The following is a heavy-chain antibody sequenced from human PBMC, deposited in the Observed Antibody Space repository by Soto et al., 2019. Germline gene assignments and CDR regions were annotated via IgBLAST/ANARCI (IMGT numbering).Heavy chain of an antibody. D-gene: IGHD6-6*01. Sequence: SETLSLTCTVSGGSISSYYWSWIRQPPGKGLEWIGYIYYSGSTNYNPSLKSRVTISVDTSKNQFSLKLSSVTAADTAVYYCARRTELVTGFNWFDPWGQGTLVTVSS. CDR1: GGSISSYY. J-gene: IGHJ5*02. CDR3: ARRTELVTGFNWFDP. CDR2: IYYSGST. V-gene: IGHV4-59*01.